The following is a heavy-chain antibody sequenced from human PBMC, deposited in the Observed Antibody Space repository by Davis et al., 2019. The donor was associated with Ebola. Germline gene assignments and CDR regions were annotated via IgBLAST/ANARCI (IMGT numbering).Heavy chain of an antibody. CDR2: VSYDGSNK. D-gene: IGHD5-18*01. Sequence: PGGSLRLSCAASGFTFSSYAMHWVRQAPGKGLEWVAVVSYDGSNKHYADSVKGRFTISRDNSKNTLYLQMNSLRAEDTAVYYCARGNKQTWKQFVEDYGLDVWGQGTTVTVSS. CDR3: ARGNKQTWKQFVEDYGLDV. J-gene: IGHJ6*01. CDR1: GFTFSSYA. V-gene: IGHV3-30*04.